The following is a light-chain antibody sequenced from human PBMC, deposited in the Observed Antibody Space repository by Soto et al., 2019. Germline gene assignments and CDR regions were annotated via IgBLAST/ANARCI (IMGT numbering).Light chain of an antibody. CDR1: KSIDTW. Sequence: DIQMTQSPSTLSASVGDRVTITCRASKSIDTWLAWYQQKPGKAPKILIYRASSLESGVPSRFSGSGSGTEFTLTISSLQPDDFSTYYCQGYDTYSGTFGPGTKVDIK. CDR3: QGYDTYSGT. J-gene: IGKJ3*01. V-gene: IGKV1-5*03. CDR2: RAS.